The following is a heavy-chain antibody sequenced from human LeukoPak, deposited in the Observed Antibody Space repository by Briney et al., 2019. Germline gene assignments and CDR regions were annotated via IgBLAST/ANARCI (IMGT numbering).Heavy chain of an antibody. Sequence: SETLSLTCAVYGGSFSGYYWSWIRQPPGKGLEWIGEINHSGSTNYNPSLKSRVTISVYTSKNQFSLKLSSVTAADTAVYYCARSPPTDYGDYDPPQDYWGQGTLVTVSS. CDR2: INHSGST. CDR1: GGSFSGYY. CDR3: ARSPPTDYGDYDPPQDY. J-gene: IGHJ4*02. D-gene: IGHD4-17*01. V-gene: IGHV4-34*01.